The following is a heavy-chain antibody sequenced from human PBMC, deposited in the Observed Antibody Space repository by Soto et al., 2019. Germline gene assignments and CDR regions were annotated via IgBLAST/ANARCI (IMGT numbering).Heavy chain of an antibody. CDR1: GFTFSNYW. V-gene: IGHV3-7*01. Sequence: EVQLVESGGGLVQPGGSLRLSCAASGFTFSNYWMSWVRQPPGKGLEWVANIKQDGSERFYVDSVKGRFTISRDNAKNSLYLQMNSLSAEDPAVYYCAPPSLFYGDPTFAYWGQRTLVTVSS. CDR3: APPSLFYGDPTFAY. CDR2: IKQDGSER. J-gene: IGHJ4*02. D-gene: IGHD4-17*01.